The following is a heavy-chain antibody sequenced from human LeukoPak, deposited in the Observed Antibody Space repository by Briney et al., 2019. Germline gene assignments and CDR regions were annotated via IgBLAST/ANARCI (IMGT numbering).Heavy chain of an antibody. CDR2: ISGTGGST. D-gene: IGHD7-27*01. V-gene: IGHV3-23*01. CDR1: GFTFSSYA. CDR3: AKLLGGSGWGFDY. J-gene: IGHJ4*02. Sequence: PGGSLRLSCAASGFTFSSYAMSWVRQAPGKGLEWVSAISGTGGSTYYADSVKGRFTISRDNSKNTVYLQMNSLRVDDTAVYSCAKLLGGSGWGFDYWGQGTLVTVSS.